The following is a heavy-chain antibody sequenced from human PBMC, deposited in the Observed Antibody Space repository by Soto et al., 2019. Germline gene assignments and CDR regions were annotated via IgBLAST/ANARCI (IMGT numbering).Heavy chain of an antibody. CDR3: ARDPGQDEAMDY. Sequence: QVQVVESGGGVVQPGTSLRLSCAASGFTFSNFGMHWVRQAPGKGLAWVAVIWHDGKNKYYADSAKGRFTISRDNSKNTLYLQMNSLRAEDTAVYYCARDPGQDEAMDYWGQGTLVTVSS. CDR2: IWHDGKNK. CDR1: GFTFSNFG. J-gene: IGHJ4*02. V-gene: IGHV3-33*01.